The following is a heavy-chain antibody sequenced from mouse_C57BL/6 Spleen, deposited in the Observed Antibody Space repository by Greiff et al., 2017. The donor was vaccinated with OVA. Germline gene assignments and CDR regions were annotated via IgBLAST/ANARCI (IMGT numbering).Heavy chain of an antibody. CDR3: AGGVYYGSSYWDFDV. CDR2: IDPSDSET. D-gene: IGHD1-1*01. CDR1: GYTFTSYW. Sequence: QVQLKQPGAELVRPGSSVKLSCKASGYTFTSYWMHWVKQRPIQGLEWIGNIDPSDSETHYNQKFKDKATLTVDKSSSTAYMQLSSLTSEDSAVYYCAGGVYYGSSYWDFDVWGTGTTVTVSS. J-gene: IGHJ1*03. V-gene: IGHV1-52*01.